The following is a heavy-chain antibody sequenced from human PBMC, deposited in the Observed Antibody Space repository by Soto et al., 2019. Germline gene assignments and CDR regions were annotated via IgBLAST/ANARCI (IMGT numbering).Heavy chain of an antibody. CDR3: AKAVIAATGTRRYFDC. D-gene: IGHD6-13*01. CDR1: GFTFSSYA. V-gene: IGHV3-23*01. CDR2: ISGSGGST. Sequence: GGSLRLSCAASGFTFSSYAMSWVRQAPGKGLEWVSAISGSGGSTYYADSVKGRFTISRDNSKNTMYLQMRSLGAEDTAVYYCAKAVIAATGTRRYFDCWGQGTLVTVSS. J-gene: IGHJ4*02.